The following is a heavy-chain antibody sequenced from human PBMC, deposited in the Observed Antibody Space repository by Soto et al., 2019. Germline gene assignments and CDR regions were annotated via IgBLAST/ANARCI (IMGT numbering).Heavy chain of an antibody. D-gene: IGHD3-22*01. V-gene: IGHV4-39*07. CDR3: AGQYYYDSSGSY. Sequence: PSETLSLTCTVSGGSISSSSYYWGWIRQPPGKGLEWIGSIYYSGSTYYNPSLKSRVTISVDTSKNQFSLKLSSVTAADTAVYYCAGQYYYDSSGSYWGQGTLVTVSS. CDR1: GGSISSSSYY. J-gene: IGHJ4*02. CDR2: IYYSGST.